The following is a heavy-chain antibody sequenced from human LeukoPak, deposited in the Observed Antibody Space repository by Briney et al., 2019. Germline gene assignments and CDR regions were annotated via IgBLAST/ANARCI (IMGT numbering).Heavy chain of an antibody. Sequence: GGSLRLSCAASGFTFNIYWMSWVRQAPGKGLEWVSAISGSGGSTYYADSVKGRFTISRDNSKNTLYLQMNSLRAEDTAVYYCAKGDTTWELPHDYWGQGTLVTVSS. CDR2: ISGSGGST. V-gene: IGHV3-23*01. J-gene: IGHJ4*02. CDR1: GFTFNIYW. D-gene: IGHD1-26*01. CDR3: AKGDTTWELPHDY.